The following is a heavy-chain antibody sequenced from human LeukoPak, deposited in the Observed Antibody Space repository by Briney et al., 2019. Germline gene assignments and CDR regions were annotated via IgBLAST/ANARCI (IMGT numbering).Heavy chain of an antibody. D-gene: IGHD3-16*01. CDR2: VFYSGST. V-gene: IGHV4-39*01. J-gene: IGHJ4*02. Sequence: SETRSLTCTVSGSSITSSSYFWGWIRQPPGKGLEWIGSVFYSGSTYYNPSLKSRVTISVDTSNNQFSLKLSSVTAADTAVYYCAAGGHDVGYYFDYWGQGTLVTVSS. CDR3: AAGGHDVGYYFDY. CDR1: GSSITSSSYF.